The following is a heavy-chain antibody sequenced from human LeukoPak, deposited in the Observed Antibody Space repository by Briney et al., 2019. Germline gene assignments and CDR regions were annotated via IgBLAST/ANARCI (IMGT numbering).Heavy chain of an antibody. V-gene: IGHV1-18*01. CDR1: GYTFTSYG. CDR2: ISPYNSNT. CDR3: ARDLKRGYSSGRYSWGTGSSNDF. D-gene: IGHD6-19*01. J-gene: IGHJ4*02. Sequence: ASGKVSCKASGYTFTSYGISWVRQAPGQGLEWMGWISPYNSNTYYAQNLQGRVTMTTDTSTSTTYMELRSLRSDDTAVYYCARDLKRGYSSGRYSWGTGSSNDFWGQGTLVTVSS.